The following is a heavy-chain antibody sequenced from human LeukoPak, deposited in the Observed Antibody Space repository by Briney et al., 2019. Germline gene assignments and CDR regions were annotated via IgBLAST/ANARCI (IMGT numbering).Heavy chain of an antibody. CDR3: AGAYAAAGTHYYDY. D-gene: IGHD6-13*01. V-gene: IGHV1-69*04. J-gene: IGHJ4*02. CDR2: IIPILGIA. CDR1: GGTFSSYA. Sequence: ASVKVSCKASGGTFSSYAISWVRQAPGQGLEWMGRIIPILGIANYAQKFQGRVTITADKSTSTAYMELSSLRSEDTAVYYCAGAYAAAGTHYYDYWGQGTLVTVSS.